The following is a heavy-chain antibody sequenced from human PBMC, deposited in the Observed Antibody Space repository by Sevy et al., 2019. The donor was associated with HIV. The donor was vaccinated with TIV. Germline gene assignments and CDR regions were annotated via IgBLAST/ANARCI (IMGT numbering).Heavy chain of an antibody. J-gene: IGHJ4*02. D-gene: IGHD6-13*01. CDR2: LSYDGSNK. CDR3: ARRRSSSSWYGGLDY. CDR1: GFTFSSYA. Sequence: GGSLRLSCAASGFTFSSYAMHWVRQAPGKGLEWVAVLSYDGSNKYYADSVKGRFTIPEDNSKNTLYLQMNSLRAEDTAVYYCARRRSSSSWYGGLDYWGQGTLVTVSS. V-gene: IGHV3-30-3*01.